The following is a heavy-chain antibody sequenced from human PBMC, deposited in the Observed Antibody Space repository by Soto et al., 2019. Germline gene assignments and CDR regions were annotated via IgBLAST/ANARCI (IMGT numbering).Heavy chain of an antibody. Sequence: HPGGSLRLSCAASGFTFSSYGMHWVRQVPGKGLEWVAVISYDGSNKYYADSVKGRFTISRDNSKNTLYLQMNSLRAEDTAVYYCAKEASYYYDSSGYSQFDPWGQGT. CDR2: ISYDGSNK. V-gene: IGHV3-30*18. CDR3: AKEASYYYDSSGYSQFDP. CDR1: GFTFSSYG. J-gene: IGHJ5*02. D-gene: IGHD3-22*01.